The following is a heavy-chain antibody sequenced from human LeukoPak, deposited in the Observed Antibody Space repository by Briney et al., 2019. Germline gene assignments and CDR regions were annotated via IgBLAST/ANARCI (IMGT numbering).Heavy chain of an antibody. CDR2: ISYDGSNK. CDR1: GFTFSSYA. D-gene: IGHD1-26*01. J-gene: IGHJ4*02. CDR3: ARVSVGDY. V-gene: IGHV3-30-3*01. Sequence: PGGSLRLSCAASGFTFSSYAMHWVRQAPGEGLEWVAVISYDGSNKYYADSVKGRFTISRDNSKNTLYLQMNSLRAEDTAVYYCARVSVGDYWGQGTLVTVSS.